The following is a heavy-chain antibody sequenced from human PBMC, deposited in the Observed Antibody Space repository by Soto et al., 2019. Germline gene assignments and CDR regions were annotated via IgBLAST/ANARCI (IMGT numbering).Heavy chain of an antibody. CDR2: IGTAGDT. V-gene: IGHV3-13*01. D-gene: IGHD2-15*01. J-gene: IGHJ6*02. CDR3: ARDRRRAYCSGGSCYSSYYGMDV. Sequence: GGSLRLSCAASGFTFSSYDMHWVRQATGKGLEWVSAIGTAGDTYYPGSVKGRFTISRENAKNSLYLQMNSLRAEDTAVYYCARDRRRAYCSGGSCYSSYYGMDVWGQGTTVTVSS. CDR1: GFTFSSYD.